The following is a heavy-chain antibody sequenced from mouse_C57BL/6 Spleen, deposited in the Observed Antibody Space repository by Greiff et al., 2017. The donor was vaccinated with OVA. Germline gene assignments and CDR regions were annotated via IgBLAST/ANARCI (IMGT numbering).Heavy chain of an antibody. CDR1: GYTFTSYW. D-gene: IGHD2-3*01. Sequence: QVQLQQPGAELVMPGASVKLSCKASGYTFTSYWMHWVKQRPGQGLEWIGEIDPSDSYTNYNQKFTGKSTLTVDKSSSTAYMQLRSLTSEDSAVYYRARSGGYSYYAMDHWGQGTSVTVSS. CDR2: IDPSDSYT. CDR3: ARSGGYSYYAMDH. V-gene: IGHV1-69*01. J-gene: IGHJ4*01.